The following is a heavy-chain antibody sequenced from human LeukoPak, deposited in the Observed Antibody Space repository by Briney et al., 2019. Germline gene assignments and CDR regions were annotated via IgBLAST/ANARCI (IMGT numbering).Heavy chain of an antibody. CDR3: ARSVGGGGGYY. J-gene: IGHJ4*02. D-gene: IGHD2-15*01. CDR1: GGTFSSYA. Sequence: SVKVSCKASGGTFSSYAISWVRQAPGQGLEWMGRIIPILGIANYAQKFQGRVTITADKSTSTAYMELSSLRSEDTAVYYCARSVGGGGGYYWGQGTLVTVSS. V-gene: IGHV1-69*04. CDR2: IIPILGIA.